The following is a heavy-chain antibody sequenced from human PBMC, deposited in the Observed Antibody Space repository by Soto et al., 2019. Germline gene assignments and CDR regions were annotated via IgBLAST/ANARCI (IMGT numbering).Heavy chain of an antibody. Sequence: GGSLRLSCAASGFTFSSYAMSWVRQAPGKGLEWVSAISGSGGSTYYADSVKGRFTISRDNSKNTLYLQMNSLRAEDTALYDCAKAGVVVAATKGDYFDYWGQGTLVTVSS. V-gene: IGHV3-23*01. CDR1: GFTFSSYA. CDR3: AKAGVVVAATKGDYFDY. D-gene: IGHD2-15*01. J-gene: IGHJ4*02. CDR2: ISGSGGST.